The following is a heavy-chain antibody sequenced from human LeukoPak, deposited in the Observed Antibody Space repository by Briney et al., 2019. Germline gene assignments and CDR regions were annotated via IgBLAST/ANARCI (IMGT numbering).Heavy chain of an antibody. V-gene: IGHV3-7*01. CDR1: GFTFSSYW. CDR2: IKQDGSEK. J-gene: IGHJ6*02. Sequence: GGSLRLSCAASGFTFSSYWMSWVRQAAGKGLEWVANIKQDGSEKYYVDSVKGRFTISRDNAKNSLYLQMNSLRAEDTAVYYCARDQTNGYFDWYYYYGMDVWGQGTTVTVSS. D-gene: IGHD3-9*01. CDR3: ARDQTNGYFDWYYYYGMDV.